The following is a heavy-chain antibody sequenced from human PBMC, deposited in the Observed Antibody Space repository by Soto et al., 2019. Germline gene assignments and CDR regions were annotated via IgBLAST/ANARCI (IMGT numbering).Heavy chain of an antibody. Sequence: VGSLRLSCAASGFTFSSYSMNWVRQAPGKGLEWVSYISSSSSTIYYADSVKGRFTISRDNAKNSLYLQMNSLRDEDTAVYYCARDFITMIVVVQSGPDAFDIWGQGTMVTVSS. CDR3: ARDFITMIVVVQSGPDAFDI. CDR2: ISSSSSTI. J-gene: IGHJ3*02. D-gene: IGHD3-22*01. V-gene: IGHV3-48*02. CDR1: GFTFSSYS.